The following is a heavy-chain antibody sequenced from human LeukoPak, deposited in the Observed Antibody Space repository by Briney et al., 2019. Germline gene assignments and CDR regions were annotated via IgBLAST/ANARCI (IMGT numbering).Heavy chain of an antibody. Sequence: GESLKISCKGSGYSFTSYWIGWVRQMPGKGLEWMGIIYPGDSDTRYSPSFQGQVTISADKSISTAFLQWSSLKASDTAMYYCARHKLQWLPRTDGAFDIWGQGTMVTVSS. D-gene: IGHD6-19*01. V-gene: IGHV5-51*01. CDR3: ARHKLQWLPRTDGAFDI. CDR2: IYPGDSDT. J-gene: IGHJ3*02. CDR1: GYSFTSYW.